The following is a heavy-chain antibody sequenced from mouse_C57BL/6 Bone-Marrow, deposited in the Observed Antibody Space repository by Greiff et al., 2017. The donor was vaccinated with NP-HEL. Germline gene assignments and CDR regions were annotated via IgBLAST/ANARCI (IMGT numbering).Heavy chain of an antibody. J-gene: IGHJ3*01. CDR2: IWGVGST. Sequence: VQLKESGPGLVAPSQSLSITCTVSGFSLTSYGVAWVRQSPGKGLEWLGVIWGVGSTNYNSALNSRLSISKDNSKSQVFLKMNSLQTDDTAMYYCASGSYDGYSFAYWGQGTLVTVSA. D-gene: IGHD2-3*01. CDR3: ASGSYDGYSFAY. V-gene: IGHV2-6*01. CDR1: GFSLTSYG.